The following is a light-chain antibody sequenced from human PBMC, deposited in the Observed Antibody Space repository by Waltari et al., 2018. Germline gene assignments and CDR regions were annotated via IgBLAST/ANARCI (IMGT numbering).Light chain of an antibody. CDR3: QQRTNWPLT. J-gene: IGKJ4*01. CDR2: DAS. V-gene: IGKV3-11*01. Sequence: EIVLTQSPGTLSLSPGERATLSCRASQTLTTSLAWYQQRPGQAPRLRIYDASKRATGIRAMFRGSGSGTDFSLTISSLEPEDFAVYYCQQRTNWPLTFGGGTKVEIK. CDR1: QTLTTS.